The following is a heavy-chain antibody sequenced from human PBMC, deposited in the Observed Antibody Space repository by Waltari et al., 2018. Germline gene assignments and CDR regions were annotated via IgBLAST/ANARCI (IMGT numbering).Heavy chain of an antibody. CDR2: IHGSGRA. CDR3: ARDRGRGLYLDS. V-gene: IGHV4-4*02. D-gene: IGHD2-15*01. J-gene: IGHJ4*02. Sequence: QLQLQESGPGLVRPSGTLSLACVVSGDSVTTSYWWSWVRQSPGKGLEWIGQIHGSGRANYNPSFGSRVSVSMDTSNNQFSLKVTSATAADTATYYCARDRGRGLYLDSWGQGILVTVSP. CDR1: GDSVTTSYW.